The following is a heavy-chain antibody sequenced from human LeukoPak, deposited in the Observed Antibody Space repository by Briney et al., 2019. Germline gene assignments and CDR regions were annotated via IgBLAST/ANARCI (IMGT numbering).Heavy chain of an antibody. V-gene: IGHV3-23*01. Sequence: GGSLRLSCAASGFTFSSDAMSWVRQAPGKGLEWVSAISGSGGSTYYADSVKGRFTISRDNSKNTLYLQMNSLRAEDTAVYYCAKDYYGSGSYISRFVDDAFDIWGQGTMVTVSS. D-gene: IGHD3-10*01. CDR3: AKDYYGSGSYISRFVDDAFDI. CDR1: GFTFSSDA. CDR2: ISGSGGST. J-gene: IGHJ3*02.